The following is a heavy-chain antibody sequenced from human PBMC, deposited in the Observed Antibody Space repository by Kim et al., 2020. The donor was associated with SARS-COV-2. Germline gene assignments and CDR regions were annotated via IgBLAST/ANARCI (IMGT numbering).Heavy chain of an antibody. D-gene: IGHD6-19*01. CDR2: INTNTGNP. V-gene: IGHV7-4-1*02. CDR1: GYTFTSYR. CDR3: AREGGYSRGWNQAPS. J-gene: IGHJ5*02. Sequence: ASVKVSCKASGYTFTSYRMNWVRQAPGQGLEWMGWINTNTGNPEYAQGFTVSFVFSLDTSVSTAYLQISSLKAEDPAVYYCAREGGYSRGWNQAPSWGQGTLVTVSS.